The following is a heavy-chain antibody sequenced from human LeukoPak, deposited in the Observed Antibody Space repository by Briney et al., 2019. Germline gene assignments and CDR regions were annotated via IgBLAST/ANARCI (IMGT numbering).Heavy chain of an antibody. J-gene: IGHJ4*02. V-gene: IGHV4-34*01. Sequence: SETLSLTCAVYGGSFSGYYWSWIRQPPGKGLEWIGEINHSGSTNYNPSLKSRVTISVDTSKNQFSLKLGSVTAADTAVYYCARENRAYYYGSGSVSYWGQGTLVTVSS. D-gene: IGHD3-10*01. CDR2: INHSGST. CDR1: GGSFSGYY. CDR3: ARENRAYYYGSGSVSY.